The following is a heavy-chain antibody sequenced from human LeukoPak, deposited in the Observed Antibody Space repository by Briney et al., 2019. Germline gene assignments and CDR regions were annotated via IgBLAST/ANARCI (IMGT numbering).Heavy chain of an antibody. J-gene: IGHJ4*02. D-gene: IGHD3-10*01. CDR1: GFTFSSYS. CDR2: ISSSSSYI. CDR3: ARDRVTMVRGVIIPNDY. Sequence: GGSLRLSCAASGFTFSSYSMNWVRQAPGKGLEWVSSISSSSSYIYYADSVKGRFTISRDNAKNSLYLQMNNLRAEDTAVYYCARDRVTMVRGVIIPNDYWGQGTLVTVSS. V-gene: IGHV3-21*01.